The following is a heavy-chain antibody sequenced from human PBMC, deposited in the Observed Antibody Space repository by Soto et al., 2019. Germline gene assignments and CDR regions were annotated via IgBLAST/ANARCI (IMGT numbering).Heavy chain of an antibody. CDR3: AVFLGWLLGYYYYYGMGV. V-gene: IGHV3-21*01. D-gene: IGHD3-3*01. J-gene: IGHJ6*02. Sequence: PGGSLRLSCAASGFTFSSYSMNWVRQAPGKGLEWVSSISSSSSYIYYADSVKGRFTISRDNAKNSLYLQMNSLRTEDTAVYYCAVFLGWLLGYYYYYGMGVWGQGSTVTISS. CDR2: ISSSSSYI. CDR1: GFTFSSYS.